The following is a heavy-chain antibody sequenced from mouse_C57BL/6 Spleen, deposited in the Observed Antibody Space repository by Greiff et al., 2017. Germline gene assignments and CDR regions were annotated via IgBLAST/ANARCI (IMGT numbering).Heavy chain of an antibody. CDR2: IWGGGST. CDR3: AKHERYGNFFAY. D-gene: IGHD2-1*01. J-gene: IGHJ3*01. CDR1: GFSLTSYC. Sequence: VQLQESGPGLVAPSPSLSITCTVSGFSLTSYCIDWVRQPPGKGLEWLGVIWGGGSTNYNSALMSRLSSSKDNSKSQVFLKMNSLQTDATAMYYCAKHERYGNFFAYWGQGTLVTVSA. V-gene: IGHV2-9*01.